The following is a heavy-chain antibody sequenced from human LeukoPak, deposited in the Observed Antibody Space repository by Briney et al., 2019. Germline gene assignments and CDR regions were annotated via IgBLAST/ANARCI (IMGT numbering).Heavy chain of an antibody. CDR1: GGTFSSYA. V-gene: IGHV1-69*04. Sequence: SSVKVSCKASGGTFSSYAISWVRQAPGQGLEWMGRIIPILGIANYAQKFQGRVTITADKSTSTAYMELSSLRSEDTAVYYCARDPGAYRVVVIAFDYWGQGTLVTVSS. J-gene: IGHJ4*02. CDR3: ARDPGAYRVVVIAFDY. D-gene: IGHD3-22*01. CDR2: IIPILGIA.